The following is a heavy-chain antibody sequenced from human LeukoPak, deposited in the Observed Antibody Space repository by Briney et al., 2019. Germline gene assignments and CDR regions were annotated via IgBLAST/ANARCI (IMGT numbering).Heavy chain of an antibody. CDR2: INSDGSST. CDR3: ARDPSPLAVGPGGFDY. Sequence: GGSLTLSCAASGVSFSGYWMHWFRQAPGKGLVWVSRINSDGSSTSYADSVKARLHITRDNPKPTLSLPMDSLRAEDTHVYYCARDPSPLAVGPGGFDYWGEGPLVPVS. CDR1: GVSFSGYW. D-gene: IGHD6-19*01. V-gene: IGHV3-74*01. J-gene: IGHJ4*02.